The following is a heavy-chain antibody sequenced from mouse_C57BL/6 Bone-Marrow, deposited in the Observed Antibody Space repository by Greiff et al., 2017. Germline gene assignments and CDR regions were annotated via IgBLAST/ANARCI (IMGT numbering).Heavy chain of an antibody. CDR1: GYTFTSYW. J-gene: IGHJ2*01. CDR3: ATSYYYGYFDY. CDR2: IDPSDSYT. Sequence: VQLQQSGAELVMPGASVKLSCKASGYTFTSYWMHWVKQRPGQGLEWIGEIDPSDSYTNYNQKFKGKSTLTVDKSSSTAYIQLSSLTSEDSAVYYCATSYYYGYFDYWGQGTTLTVSS. D-gene: IGHD1-1*01. V-gene: IGHV1-69*01.